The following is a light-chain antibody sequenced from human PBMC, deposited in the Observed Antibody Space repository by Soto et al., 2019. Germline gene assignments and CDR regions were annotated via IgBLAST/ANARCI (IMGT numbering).Light chain of an antibody. CDR2: DVS. Sequence: QSVLTQPASVSGSPGQSITISCTGTSSDVGGYNYVSWYQHHPGKAPKLMIYDVSNRPSGVSNRFSGSKSGNTASLTISGLPPDDEADYSCSSYTTSNTRQTVFGTGTQVTVL. J-gene: IGLJ1*01. CDR3: SSYTTSNTRQTV. CDR1: SSDVGGYNY. V-gene: IGLV2-14*03.